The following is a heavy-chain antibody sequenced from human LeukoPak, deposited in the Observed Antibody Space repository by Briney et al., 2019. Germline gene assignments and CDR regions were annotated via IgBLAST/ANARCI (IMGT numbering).Heavy chain of an antibody. CDR3: AKDESSGNGPRGYFDY. CDR2: ISGSGDST. D-gene: IGHD2-8*01. V-gene: IGHV3-23*01. CDR1: GFTFSSYA. J-gene: IGHJ4*02. Sequence: GGSLRLSCAAASGFTFSSYAMVWVRQAPGKGLEWVSAISGSGDSTYYADSVKGQFTISRDDSKNTLYMQMNSLRAEDTAVYYCAKDESSGNGPRGYFDYWGQGTLVTVSS.